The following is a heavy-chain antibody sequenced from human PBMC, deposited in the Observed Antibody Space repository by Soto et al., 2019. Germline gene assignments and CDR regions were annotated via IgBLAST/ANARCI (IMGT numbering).Heavy chain of an antibody. CDR2: ISSSTSYT. CDR3: ATDDSRVLEYFDY. J-gene: IGHJ4*02. Sequence: SGFTFDDYAMTWIRQAPGKGLEWISYISSSTSYTNYADSVKGRFTMSRDNAENSVYLQMNSLRPEDTAVYYCATDDSRVLEYFDYWGQGTLVTVSS. V-gene: IGHV3-11*06. CDR1: GFTFDDYA. D-gene: IGHD3-22*01.